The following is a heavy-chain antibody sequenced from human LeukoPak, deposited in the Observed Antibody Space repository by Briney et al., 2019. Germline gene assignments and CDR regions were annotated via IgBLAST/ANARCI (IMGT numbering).Heavy chain of an antibody. Sequence: ASVKVSCKASGYTFTSYDINWVRQATGQGLEWMGWMNPNSGNTGYAQKFQGRVTMTTDTSTSTAYMELRSLRSDDTAVYYCARAWYYYGSGSLPPYGMDVWGQGTTVTVSS. V-gene: IGHV1-8*01. CDR3: ARAWYYYGSGSLPPYGMDV. J-gene: IGHJ6*02. CDR1: GYTFTSYD. CDR2: MNPNSGNT. D-gene: IGHD3-10*01.